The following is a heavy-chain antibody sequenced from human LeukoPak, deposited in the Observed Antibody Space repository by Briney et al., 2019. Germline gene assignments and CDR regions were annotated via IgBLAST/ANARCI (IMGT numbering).Heavy chain of an antibody. J-gene: IGHJ6*04. CDR3: AELGITMIGGV. D-gene: IGHD3-10*02. Sequence: GGSLRLSCAASGFTFSSYAMHWVRQAPGKGLEWVAVISHDGSNQYYADSVKGRFTISRDNSKNTLFMQMNSLRGEDTAVYYCAELGITMIGGVWGKGTTVTISS. CDR2: ISHDGSNQ. CDR1: GFTFSSYA. V-gene: IGHV3-30*04.